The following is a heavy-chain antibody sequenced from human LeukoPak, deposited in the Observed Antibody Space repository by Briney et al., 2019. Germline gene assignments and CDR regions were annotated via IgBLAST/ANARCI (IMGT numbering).Heavy chain of an antibody. CDR3: AARYYDFWSGYRDWYFDL. Sequence: ASVKVSCTAFGFTFTSSAMTWVRQARGQRLESIGWIVVGSGNTNYAQKFQERVTITRDMSTSTAYIELSRLRSGDPAVHYCAARYYDFWSGYRDWYFDLWGRGTLVTVSS. V-gene: IGHV1-58*02. CDR1: GFTFTSSA. CDR2: IVVGSGNT. D-gene: IGHD3-3*01. J-gene: IGHJ2*01.